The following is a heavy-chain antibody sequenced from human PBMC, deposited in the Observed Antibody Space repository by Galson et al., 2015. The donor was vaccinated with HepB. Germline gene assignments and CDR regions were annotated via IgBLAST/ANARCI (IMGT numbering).Heavy chain of an antibody. CDR2: IIPILGIA. CDR3: ARARRVRYGPPEPPDY. D-gene: IGHD1-14*01. V-gene: IGHV1-69*04. Sequence: SVKVSCKASGGTFSSYAISWVRQAPGQGLEWMGRIIPILGIANYAQKFQGRVTITADKSTSTAYMELSSLRSEDTAVYYCARARRVRYGPPEPPDYWGQGTLVTVSS. J-gene: IGHJ4*02. CDR1: GGTFSSYA.